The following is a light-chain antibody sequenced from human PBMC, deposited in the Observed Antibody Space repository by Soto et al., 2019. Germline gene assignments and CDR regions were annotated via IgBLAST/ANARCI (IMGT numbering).Light chain of an antibody. CDR3: QQRSNWLFT. CDR2: DAS. J-gene: IGKJ3*01. CDR1: QSVSSY. Sequence: FVLPQSPATLSLSPGERATLSCRASQSVSSYLAWYQQKPGQAPRLLIYDASNRATGIPARFSGSGSGTDFTLTISSLEPEDFAVYYCQQRSNWLFTFGPGTKVDIK. V-gene: IGKV3-11*01.